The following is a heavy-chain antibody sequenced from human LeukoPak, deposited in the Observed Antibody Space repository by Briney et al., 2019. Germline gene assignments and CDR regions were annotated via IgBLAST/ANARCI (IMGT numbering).Heavy chain of an antibody. D-gene: IGHD3-9*01. CDR1: GFTVSSNY. CDR2: IYSGGST. CDR3: ARGAGLYYDILTGYFGP. Sequence: GGSLRLSCAASGFTVSSNYMSWVRQAPGKGLEWVSVIYSGGSTYYADSVKGRFTISRDNSKNTLYLQMNSLRAEDTAVYYCARGAGLYYDILTGYFGPWGQGTMVTVSS. J-gene: IGHJ3*01. V-gene: IGHV3-53*01.